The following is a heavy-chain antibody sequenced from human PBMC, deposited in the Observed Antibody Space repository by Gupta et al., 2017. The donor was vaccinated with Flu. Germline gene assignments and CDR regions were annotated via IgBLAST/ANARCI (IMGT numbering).Heavy chain of an antibody. CDR1: GFTFSSYA. CDR3: ARLTTGTYGGDDFDY. D-gene: IGHD4-23*01. J-gene: IGHJ4*02. V-gene: IGHV3-64*01. Sequence: EVQLVASGGGLVQPGGSLRLSCAASGFTFSSYAMHWVRQAPGKGLEYVSAISSNGGSTYYANSVKGRFTISRDNSKNTLYLQMGSLRAEDMAVYYCARLTTGTYGGDDFDYWGQGTLVTVSS. CDR2: ISSNGGST.